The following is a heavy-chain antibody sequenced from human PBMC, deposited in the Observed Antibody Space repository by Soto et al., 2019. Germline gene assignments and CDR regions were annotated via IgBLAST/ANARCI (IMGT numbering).Heavy chain of an antibody. V-gene: IGHV3-33*01. CDR1: GFTFSSYG. D-gene: IGHD3-22*01. CDR3: ARDPYYYDSSGELGYFDY. CDR2: IWYDGSNK. Sequence: QVQLVESGGGVVQPGRSLRLSCAASGFTFSSYGMHWVRQAPGKGLEWVAVIWYDGSNKYYADSVKGRFTISRDNSKNTLYLKMNRLRAEDTAVYYCARDPYYYDSSGELGYFDYWGQGTLVTVSS. J-gene: IGHJ4*02.